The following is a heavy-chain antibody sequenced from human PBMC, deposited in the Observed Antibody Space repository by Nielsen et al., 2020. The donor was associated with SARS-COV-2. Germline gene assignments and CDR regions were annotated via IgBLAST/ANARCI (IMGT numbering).Heavy chain of an antibody. J-gene: IGHJ3*02. CDR3: AKDFGSLWFGELFGGDAFDI. CDR1: GFTFSSYG. Sequence: GESLKISCAASGFTFSSYGMHWVRQAPGKGLEWVAVISYDGSNKYYADSVKGRFTISRDNSKNTLYLQMNSLRAEDTAVYYCAKDFGSLWFGELFGGDAFDIWGQGTMVTVSS. V-gene: IGHV3-30*18. CDR2: ISYDGSNK. D-gene: IGHD3-10*01.